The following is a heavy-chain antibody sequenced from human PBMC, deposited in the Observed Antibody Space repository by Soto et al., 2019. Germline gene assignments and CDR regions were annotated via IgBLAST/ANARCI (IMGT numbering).Heavy chain of an antibody. CDR3: VHRPIRGRDFFHS. J-gene: IGHJ4*02. V-gene: IGHV2-5*02. CDR1: GFSLSTTGVG. CDR2: IYWDDDK. D-gene: IGHD3-3*01. Sequence: QITLEESGPTLVKPTQTLTLTCTFSGFSLSTTGVGVGWLRQPPGKALEWLALIYWDDDKRYSPSVKSRGTSTKDTSRNQVVLRMTNMDPVDTATYYCVHRPIRGRDFFHSWGQGTPVTVSS.